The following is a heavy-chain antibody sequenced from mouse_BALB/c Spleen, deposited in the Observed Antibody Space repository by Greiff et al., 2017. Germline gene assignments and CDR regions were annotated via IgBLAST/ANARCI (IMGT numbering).Heavy chain of an antibody. CDR2: IHPSDSET. V-gene: IGHV1-69*02. CDR3: ARETAY. CDR1: GYTFTSYW. J-gene: IGHJ3*01. Sequence: QVQLQQPGAELVKPGAPVKLSCKASGYTFTSYWMNWVKQRPGRGLEWIGRIHPSDSETHYNQKFKDKATLTVDKSSSTAYIQLSSLTSEDSAVYYCARETAYWGQGTLVTVSA.